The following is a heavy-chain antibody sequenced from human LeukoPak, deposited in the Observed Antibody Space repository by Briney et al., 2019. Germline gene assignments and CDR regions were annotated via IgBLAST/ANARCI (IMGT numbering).Heavy chain of an antibody. CDR2: ITDSGGNT. V-gene: IGHV3-23*01. CDR3: AKHPVVGSSRFSFEY. CDR1: GFNFTNYA. J-gene: IGHJ4*02. Sequence: GGSLRLSCLGSGFNFTNYAMDWVRQAPGKGLEWVSSITDSGGNTYYADSMRGRFTISRDDSKNTLYLQMNSLRAEDTAVYYCAKHPVVGSSRFSFEYWGQGTLVTVSS. D-gene: IGHD6-19*01.